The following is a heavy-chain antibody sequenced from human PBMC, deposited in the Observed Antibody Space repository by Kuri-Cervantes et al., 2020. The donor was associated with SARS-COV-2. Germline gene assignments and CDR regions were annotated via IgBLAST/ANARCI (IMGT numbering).Heavy chain of an antibody. CDR3: AKVGDYDSWSGYYRENYFDY. D-gene: IGHD3-3*01. V-gene: IGHV3-9*01. J-gene: IGHJ4*02. CDR2: ISWNGGSI. Sequence: GGSLRLSCAASGFTFDHYAMHWVRQAPGKGLEWVSGISWNGGSIGYAGSVKGRFTISRDSAKNSLNLQMNSLRAEDTAVYYCAKVGDYDSWSGYYRENYFDYWGQGTLVTVSS. CDR1: GFTFDHYA.